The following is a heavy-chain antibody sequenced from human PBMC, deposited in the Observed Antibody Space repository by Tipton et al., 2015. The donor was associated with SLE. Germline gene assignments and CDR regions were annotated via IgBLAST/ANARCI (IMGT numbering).Heavy chain of an antibody. J-gene: IGHJ5*02. CDR3: ARDGRGYCDNSGCSEYHWFDP. CDR1: DDSIGSHF. CDR2: IYYTGRT. D-gene: IGHD3-22*01. Sequence: TLSLTCTVSDDSIGSHFWTWIRQPPGTGLEYIGYIYYTGRTNYNPSLKSRVTISVDTSKNQFSLRLSSVTAADTAVYYCARDGRGYCDNSGCSEYHWFDPWGQGTLVTVSS. V-gene: IGHV4-59*11.